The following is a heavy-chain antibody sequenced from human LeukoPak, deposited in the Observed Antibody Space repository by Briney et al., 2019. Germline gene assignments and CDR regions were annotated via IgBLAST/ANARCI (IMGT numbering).Heavy chain of an antibody. CDR1: SFSNYY. J-gene: IGHJ4*02. V-gene: IGHV4-4*07. Sequence: PSETLSLTCTVSSFSNYYWSWIRQPAGKGLEWIGRIYTSGSTNYNPSLKSRVTMSVDTSKNQFSLKLSSVTAADRAVYYCAREGVWGSYRYWGQGTLVTVSS. CDR2: IYTSGST. D-gene: IGHD3-16*02. CDR3: AREGVWGSYRY.